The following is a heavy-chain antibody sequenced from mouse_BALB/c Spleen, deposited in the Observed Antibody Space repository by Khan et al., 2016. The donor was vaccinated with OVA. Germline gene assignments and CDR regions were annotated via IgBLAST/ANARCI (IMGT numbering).Heavy chain of an antibody. CDR1: GYSITSGYG. CDR3: ARTARIKY. V-gene: IGHV3-2*02. J-gene: IGHJ2*01. Sequence: VQLQQSGPGLVKPSQSLSLTCTVTGYSITSGYGWNWIRQFPGNKLEWMGYISYSGSTNYNPSFKSRISITRDTSKNQFFLQLNSVTTEDTATYYCARTARIKYWGQGTTLTVSS. D-gene: IGHD1-2*01. CDR2: ISYSGST.